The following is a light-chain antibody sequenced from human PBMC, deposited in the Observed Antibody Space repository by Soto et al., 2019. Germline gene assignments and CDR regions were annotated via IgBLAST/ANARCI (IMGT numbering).Light chain of an antibody. Sequence: AIRMTQSRCSFSASTWDRFTITFRASQVISSYLAWYQQKPGKAPKLLIYKASNLESGVPSRFGGSGSGSEFTLTISNLQPDDFATYYCQQYKDNPWTFGQGTKVDIK. V-gene: IGKV1-8*01. CDR2: KAS. CDR1: QVISSY. CDR3: QQYKDNPWT. J-gene: IGKJ1*01.